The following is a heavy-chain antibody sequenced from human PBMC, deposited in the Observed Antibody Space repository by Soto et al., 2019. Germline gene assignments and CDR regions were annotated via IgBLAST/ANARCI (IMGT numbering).Heavy chain of an antibody. J-gene: IGHJ4*02. Sequence: PGGSLRLSCAASGFPLSTYDMIWVRQAPGKGLEWVSTIGANGGPTYYADSVKGRVTMTRNTSISTAYMELSSLRSEDTAVYYCATLWFGELSRDYWGQGTLVTVSS. V-gene: IGHV3-23*01. CDR3: ATLWFGELSRDY. CDR1: GFPLSTYD. D-gene: IGHD3-10*01. CDR2: IGANGGPT.